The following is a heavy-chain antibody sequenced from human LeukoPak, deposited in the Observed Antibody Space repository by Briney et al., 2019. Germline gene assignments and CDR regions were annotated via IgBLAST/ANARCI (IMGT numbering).Heavy chain of an antibody. CDR1: GYTFINYG. J-gene: IGHJ4*02. CDR2: ISAYNGNR. Sequence: EASVKVSCKASGYTFINYGINWVRQAPGQGLEWMGWISAYNGNRVHAQKFQGRVSMTTDTSTSTAYMDLRSLRSDDAAVYYCAGGRTDIVVVPATLRNYYFDYWGQGTLVTVSS. CDR3: AGGRTDIVVVPATLRNYYFDY. D-gene: IGHD2-2*01. V-gene: IGHV1-18*01.